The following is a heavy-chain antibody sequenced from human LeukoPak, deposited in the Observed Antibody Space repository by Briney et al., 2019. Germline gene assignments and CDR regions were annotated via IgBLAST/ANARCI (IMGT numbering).Heavy chain of an antibody. V-gene: IGHV3-23*01. CDR2: ISGSGGST. J-gene: IGHJ4*02. Sequence: PGGSLRLSCAASGFTFSVAAMTWVRQAPGKGLEWVSAISGSGGSTYYADSVKGRFTISRDNSKNTLYLQMNSLRAEDTAVYYCAKTPDCSSTSCQGYWGQGTLVTVSS. CDR1: GFTFSVAA. D-gene: IGHD2-2*01. CDR3: AKTPDCSSTSCQGY.